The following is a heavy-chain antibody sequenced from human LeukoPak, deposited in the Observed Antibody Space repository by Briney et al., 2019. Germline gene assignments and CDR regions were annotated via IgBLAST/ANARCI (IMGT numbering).Heavy chain of an antibody. Sequence: SETLSLTCTVSGGSISSYYWSWIRQPPGKGLEWIGYIYYSGSTNYNPSLKSRVTISVDTSKNQFSLKLSSVTAADTAVYYCARDKDGYNAFDYWGQGTLVTVSS. D-gene: IGHD5-24*01. V-gene: IGHV4-59*01. J-gene: IGHJ4*02. CDR1: GGSISSYY. CDR2: IYYSGST. CDR3: ARDKDGYNAFDY.